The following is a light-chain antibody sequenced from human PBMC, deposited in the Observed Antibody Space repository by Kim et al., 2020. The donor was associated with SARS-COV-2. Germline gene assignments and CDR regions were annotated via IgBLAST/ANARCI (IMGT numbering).Light chain of an antibody. V-gene: IGKV3-15*01. CDR3: QQYNDWPPLT. CDR2: GSS. CDR1: PTLSSN. Sequence: PGERATLSRMASPTLSSNFAWHQQPPVQPPRLLIYGSSTRATVLPARFIGSGSRSEFTLTIRSLQSEDFAVYYCQQYNDWPPLTFGRGTKVDIK. J-gene: IGKJ4*01.